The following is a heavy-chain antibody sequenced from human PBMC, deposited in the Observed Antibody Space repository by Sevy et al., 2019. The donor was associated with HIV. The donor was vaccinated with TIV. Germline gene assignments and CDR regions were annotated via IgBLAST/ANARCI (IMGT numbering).Heavy chain of an antibody. CDR1: GFTFSDYG. Sequence: GGSLRLSCVASGFTFSDYGMHWVRQAPGKGLEWVAVIWYDGTNKKYADSVKGQFTISKDNSKNTLYLQMSSLRAEDTAVYYCTRAVSLWIPYFEYWGQGALVTVSS. V-gene: IGHV3-33*01. CDR3: TRAVSLWIPYFEY. D-gene: IGHD5-12*01. CDR2: IWYDGTNK. J-gene: IGHJ4*02.